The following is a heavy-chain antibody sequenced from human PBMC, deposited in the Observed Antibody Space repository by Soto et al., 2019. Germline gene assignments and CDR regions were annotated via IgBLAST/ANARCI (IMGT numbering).Heavy chain of an antibody. J-gene: IGHJ4*02. CDR1: GGSISSSSFS. CDR3: AAGGGLPRYY. CDR2: IYHSGST. V-gene: IGHV4-30-2*01. D-gene: IGHD5-12*01. Sequence: SETLSLTCAVSGGSISSSSFSWGWIRQPPGKGLEWIGYIYHSGSTYYNPSLKSRVTISVDRSKNQFSLKLSSVTAADTAVYYCAAGGGLPRYYWGQGTLVTVSS.